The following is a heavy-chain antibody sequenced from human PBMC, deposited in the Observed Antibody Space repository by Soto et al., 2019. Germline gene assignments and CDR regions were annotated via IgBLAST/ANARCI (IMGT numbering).Heavy chain of an antibody. J-gene: IGHJ4*02. V-gene: IGHV4-4*02. Sequence: PSETLSLTCGVSGGSIIGRNWWSFVRQAPGKGLEWIGEVFHSGDTTYSPSLRSRVSISVDKSKNQFSLNLNSVTAADTAVYYCTRLIYDSRLNYFYFDLWGQGALVTVSS. CDR1: GGSIIGRNW. D-gene: IGHD3-22*01. CDR3: TRLIYDSRLNYFYFDL. CDR2: VFHSGDT.